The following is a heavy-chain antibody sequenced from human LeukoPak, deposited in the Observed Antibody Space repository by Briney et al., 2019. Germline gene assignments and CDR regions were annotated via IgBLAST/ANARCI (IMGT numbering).Heavy chain of an antibody. D-gene: IGHD2-21*02. J-gene: IGHJ6*02. V-gene: IGHV3-21*01. Sequence: GRSLRHSCAASGFTVSSYNMNWVRQAPGKRLEWVSLISSSSSYIYYADSVKGRFTISRDNAKNSLYLQMNSLRAEDTAVYYCARDLNCGGDCYPTDPYYYYYGMDVWGQGTTVTVSS. CDR3: ARDLNCGGDCYPTDPYYYYYGMDV. CDR2: ISSSSSYI. CDR1: GFTVSSYN.